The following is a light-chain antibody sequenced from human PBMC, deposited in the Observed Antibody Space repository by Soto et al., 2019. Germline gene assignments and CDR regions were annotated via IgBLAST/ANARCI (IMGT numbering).Light chain of an antibody. V-gene: IGLV2-8*01. CDR1: SSGVGGYNY. Sequence: QSALTQPPSASGSPGQSVTISCTGTSSGVGGYNYVSWYQQHPGKAPKLMIYEVSKRPSGVPDRFSGSKSGNTASLTVSGLQAEDEADYYCSSYAGSNNLVFGGGPKLTVL. J-gene: IGLJ3*02. CDR3: SSYAGSNNLV. CDR2: EVS.